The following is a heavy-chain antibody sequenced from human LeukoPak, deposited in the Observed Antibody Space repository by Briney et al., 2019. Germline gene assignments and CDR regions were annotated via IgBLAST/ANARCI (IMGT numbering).Heavy chain of an antibody. V-gene: IGHV3-48*02. CDR3: TRGPAAAAALLFDP. D-gene: IGHD6-13*01. CDR2: ISSSGTTI. J-gene: IGHJ5*02. CDR1: GFTFSSYS. Sequence: GGSLRLSCAASGFTFSSYSVNWVRQAPGKGLEWVSHISSSGTTIQYADSVRGRFTISRDNAKNSMYLQMNSLRDEDTALYYCTRGPAAAAALLFDPWGQGTLVTVSS.